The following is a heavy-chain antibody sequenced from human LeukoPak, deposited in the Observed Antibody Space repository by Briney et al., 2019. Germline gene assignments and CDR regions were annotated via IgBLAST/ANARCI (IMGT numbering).Heavy chain of an antibody. V-gene: IGHV4-39*01. J-gene: IGHJ4*02. Sequence: SEPLSLTCTVSGGSINSSSYYWGWIRQPPGKGLEWIGTIYCTGSTYYNPSLESRVFMSADTSNNQCSLKLNSVTAADTAVYYCARLWGATHFDYWGQGALVTVSS. CDR3: ARLWGATHFDY. D-gene: IGHD1-26*01. CDR2: IYCTGST. CDR1: GGSINSSSYY.